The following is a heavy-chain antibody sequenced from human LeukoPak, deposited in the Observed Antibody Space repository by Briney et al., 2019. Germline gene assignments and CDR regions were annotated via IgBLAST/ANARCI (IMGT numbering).Heavy chain of an antibody. CDR3: ARDSSGWYWTWFDP. D-gene: IGHD6-19*01. V-gene: IGHV1-8*01. Sequence: GASVKVSCKASGYTFTSYDINWVRQATGQGLEWMGWMNPNSGNTGYAQKFQGRLTMTRNTSISTAYMELSSLRSEDTAVYYCARDSSGWYWTWFDPWSQGTLVTVSS. J-gene: IGHJ5*02. CDR1: GYTFTSYD. CDR2: MNPNSGNT.